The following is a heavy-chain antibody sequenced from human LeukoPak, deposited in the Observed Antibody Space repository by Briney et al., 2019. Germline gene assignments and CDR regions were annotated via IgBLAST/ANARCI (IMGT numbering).Heavy chain of an antibody. Sequence: PGGSLRLSCAASGFTFSSYAMHWLRQAPGKGLEWVAVISYDGSNKYYADSVKGRFTISRDNPKNTLYLQMNSLRAEDTAVYYCARGGYDSSGYYYVLDYWGQGTLVTVSS. J-gene: IGHJ4*02. CDR2: ISYDGSNK. CDR1: GFTFSSYA. D-gene: IGHD3-22*01. CDR3: ARGGYDSSGYYYVLDY. V-gene: IGHV3-30-3*01.